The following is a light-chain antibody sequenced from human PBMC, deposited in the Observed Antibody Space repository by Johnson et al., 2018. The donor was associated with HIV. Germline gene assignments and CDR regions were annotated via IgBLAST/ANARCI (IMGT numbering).Light chain of an antibody. CDR2: ENN. V-gene: IGLV1-51*02. CDR1: SFNIGNNY. Sequence: QSVLTQPPSVSAAPGQKVTISCSGSSFNIGNNYVSWYQQLPGTAPKLLIYENNKRPSGIPDRSSGSKSGTSATLGITGLQTGDEADYYCGTWDSSLSAYVFGTGTKVTVL. CDR3: GTWDSSLSAYV. J-gene: IGLJ1*01.